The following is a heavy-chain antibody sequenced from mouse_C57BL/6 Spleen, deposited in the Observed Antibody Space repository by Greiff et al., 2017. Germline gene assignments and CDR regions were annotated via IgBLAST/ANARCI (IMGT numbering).Heavy chain of an antibody. CDR1: GYTFTSYW. CDR2: IHPSDSDT. D-gene: IGHD2-12*01. J-gene: IGHJ1*03. CDR3: ANSYHTKEGYWYFDV. Sequence: VQLQQPGAELVKPGASVKVSCKASGYTFTSYWMHWVKQRPGQGLEWIGRIHPSDSDTNYNQKFKGKATLTGDKSSTTAYMQLSSLTSEDSAVYYCANSYHTKEGYWYFDVWGTGTTVTVSS. V-gene: IGHV1-74*01.